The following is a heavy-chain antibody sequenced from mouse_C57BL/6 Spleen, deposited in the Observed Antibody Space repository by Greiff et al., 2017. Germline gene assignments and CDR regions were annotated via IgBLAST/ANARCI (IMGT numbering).Heavy chain of an antibody. J-gene: IGHJ4*01. CDR1: GYTFTSYW. D-gene: IGHD2-4*01. CDR2: IDPSDSYT. V-gene: IGHV1-69*01. CDR3: ARGSTMIGRGYYYAMDY. Sequence: QVQLQQPGAELVMPGASVKLSCKASGYTFTSYWMHWVKQRPGQGLEWIGEIDPSDSYTNYNQKFKGKSTLTVDKSSSTAYMQLRSLTSEDSAVYYCARGSTMIGRGYYYAMDYWGQGTSVTVSS.